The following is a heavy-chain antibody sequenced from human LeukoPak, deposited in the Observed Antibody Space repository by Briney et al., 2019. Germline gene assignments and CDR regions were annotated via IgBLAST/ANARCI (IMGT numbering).Heavy chain of an antibody. D-gene: IGHD2-2*01. CDR3: ARSPLICSNTSCYSGDPPYYYYGMDV. J-gene: IGHJ6*02. CDR2: INHSGST. CDR1: GGSFSGYY. Sequence: PSETLSLTCAVYGGSFSGYYWSWIRQPPGKGLEWIGEINHSGSTNYNPSLKSRVTISVDTSKNQFSLKLSSVTAADTAVYYCARSPLICSNTSCYSGDPPYYYYGMDVWGQGTTVTVSS. V-gene: IGHV4-34*01.